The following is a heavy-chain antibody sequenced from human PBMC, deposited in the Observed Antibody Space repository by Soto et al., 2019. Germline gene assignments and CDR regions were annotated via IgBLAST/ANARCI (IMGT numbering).Heavy chain of an antibody. CDR1: GYTFTSYY. Sequence: ASVKVSCKASGYTFTSYYMHWVRQAPGQGLEWMGIINPSGGSTSYAQKFQGRVTMTRDTSTSTVYMELSSLRSEDTAVYYCARDGEYYDSSGYFAWFDPWGQGTLVTV. CDR2: INPSGGST. D-gene: IGHD3-22*01. V-gene: IGHV1-46*01. J-gene: IGHJ5*02. CDR3: ARDGEYYDSSGYFAWFDP.